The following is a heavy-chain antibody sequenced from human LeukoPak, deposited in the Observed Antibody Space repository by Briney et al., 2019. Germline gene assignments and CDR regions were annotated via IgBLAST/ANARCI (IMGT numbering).Heavy chain of an antibody. V-gene: IGHV3-30*02. Sequence: GGSLRLSCAASGFTFSSYGMHWVRQAPGKGLEWVAFIRYDGSNKYYADSVKGRFTISRDNSKNSLYLQMNSLRAEDTALYYCAKGNQFGPYNWFDPWGQGTLVTVSS. CDR3: AKGNQFGPYNWFDP. D-gene: IGHD3-10*01. J-gene: IGHJ5*02. CDR2: IRYDGSNK. CDR1: GFTFSSYG.